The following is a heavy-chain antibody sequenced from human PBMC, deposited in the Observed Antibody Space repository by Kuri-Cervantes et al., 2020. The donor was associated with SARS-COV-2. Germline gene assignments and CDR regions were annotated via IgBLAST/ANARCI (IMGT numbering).Heavy chain of an antibody. V-gene: IGHV3-74*01. CDR2: INSDGSST. D-gene: IGHD1-26*01. CDR1: GFTFDDYA. Sequence: GGSLRLSCAASGFTFDDYAMHWVRQAPGKGPVWVSRINSDGSSTAYADSVKGRFTISRDNSKNTLYLQMNTLKTEDTAVFYCAGDASYSGSYGSFQHWGQGTPVTVSS. J-gene: IGHJ1*01. CDR3: AGDASYSGSYGSFQH.